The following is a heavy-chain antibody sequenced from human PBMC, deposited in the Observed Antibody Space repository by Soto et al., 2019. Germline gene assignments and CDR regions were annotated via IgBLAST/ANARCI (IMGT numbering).Heavy chain of an antibody. Sequence: QVHLVQSGAEVEKPGASVKVSCKASGYTFTDYGISWVRQAPGQGLQWMGWITAFNGNTKYAQQFQGRVTMTTDTSTSTAYMELRSLESDDTAVYYCARISQSDFWSGYYYFSDYWGQGTLVTVSS. CDR3: ARISQSDFWSGYYYFSDY. V-gene: IGHV1-18*01. D-gene: IGHD3-3*01. CDR2: ITAFNGNT. CDR1: GYTFTDYG. J-gene: IGHJ4*02.